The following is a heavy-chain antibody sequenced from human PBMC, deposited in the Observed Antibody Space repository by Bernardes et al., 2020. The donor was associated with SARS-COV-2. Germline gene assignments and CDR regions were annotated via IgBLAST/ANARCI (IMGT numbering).Heavy chain of an antibody. V-gene: IGHV3-11*01. Sequence: GGSLRLSCAASGFTFSVHYMMWIRQAPGKGLECVAYINTGGDRVYYADSVKGRFTISRDNTNPSLFLEMNGLSAEDTAVYYCARDRGQGIFQYFFDQWGQGTLVTVSS. CDR3: ARDRGQGIFQYFFDQ. D-gene: IGHD2-21*01. J-gene: IGHJ4*02. CDR1: GFTFSVHY. CDR2: INTGGDRV.